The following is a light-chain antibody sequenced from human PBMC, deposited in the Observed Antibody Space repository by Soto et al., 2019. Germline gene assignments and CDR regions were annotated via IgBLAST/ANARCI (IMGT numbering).Light chain of an antibody. CDR3: QQLNSYPYT. Sequence: IQLTQSPSSLSASVGDRVTITCRASQGISSYLAWYQQKPGKAPKLLIYAASTLQSGVPSRFXGSGXGTXXXXXXXXXQPEDFATYYCQQLNSYPYTFGQGTKLEIK. J-gene: IGKJ2*01. CDR1: QGISSY. CDR2: AAS. V-gene: IGKV1-9*01.